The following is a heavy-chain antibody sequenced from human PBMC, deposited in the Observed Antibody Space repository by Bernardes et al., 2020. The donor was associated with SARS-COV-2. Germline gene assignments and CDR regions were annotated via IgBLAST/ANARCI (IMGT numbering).Heavy chain of an antibody. CDR3: ARAVVVPAAIRRYYYYMDV. J-gene: IGHJ6*03. D-gene: IGHD2-2*02. CDR2: INPNSGGT. CDR1: GYTFTGYY. V-gene: IGHV1-2*02. Sequence: ASVKVSCKASGYTFTGYYMHWVRQAPGQGLEWMGWINPNSGGTNYAQKFQGRVTMTRDTSISTAYMELSRLRSDDTAVYYCARAVVVPAAIRRYYYYMDVWGKRTTVTVSS.